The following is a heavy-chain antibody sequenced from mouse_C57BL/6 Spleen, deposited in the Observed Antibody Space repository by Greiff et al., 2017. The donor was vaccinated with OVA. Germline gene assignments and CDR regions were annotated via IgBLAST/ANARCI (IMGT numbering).Heavy chain of an antibody. CDR1: GYTFTSYW. D-gene: IGHD2-4*01. CDR3: AREGYDYDRVYYFDY. J-gene: IGHJ2*01. Sequence: QVQLKQPGAELVMPGASVKLSCKASGYTFTSYWMHWVKQRPGQGLEWIGEIDPSDSYTNYNQKFKGKSTLTVDKSSSTAYMQLSSLTSEDSAVYYCAREGYDYDRVYYFDYWGQGTTLTVSS. V-gene: IGHV1-69*01. CDR2: IDPSDSYT.